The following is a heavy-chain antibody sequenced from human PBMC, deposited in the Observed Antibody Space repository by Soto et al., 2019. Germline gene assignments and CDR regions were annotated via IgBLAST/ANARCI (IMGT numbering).Heavy chain of an antibody. D-gene: IGHD2-21*02. Sequence: EVQLVESGGGLVQPGGSLRLSCAASGFTFSSYSMNWVRQAPGKGLEWVSYISSSSSTIYYADSVKGRFTISRDNAKNSLYLQMNSLRDEDTAVYYCARGPLAYCGGDCYSDFDYCGQGTLVTVSS. CDR3: ARGPLAYCGGDCYSDFDY. J-gene: IGHJ4*02. CDR2: ISSSSSTI. CDR1: GFTFSSYS. V-gene: IGHV3-48*02.